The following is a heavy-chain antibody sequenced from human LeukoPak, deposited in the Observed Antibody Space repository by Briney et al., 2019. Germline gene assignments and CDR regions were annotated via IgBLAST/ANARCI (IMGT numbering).Heavy chain of an antibody. Sequence: PSETLSLTCAVYGGTLSGYYWSWIRQPPGKDLEWIGEIKEREKTNYNPSLKSRVTISIDTSKNQFSLKLSSVTAADTAVYYCAREGLRNVHNPLGYWGQGTLVTVSP. J-gene: IGHJ4*02. CDR1: GGTLSGYY. D-gene: IGHD5-24*01. V-gene: IGHV4-34*01. CDR2: IKEREKT. CDR3: AREGLRNVHNPLGY.